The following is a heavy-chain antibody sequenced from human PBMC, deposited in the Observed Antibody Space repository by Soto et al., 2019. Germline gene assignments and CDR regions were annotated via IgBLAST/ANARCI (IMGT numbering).Heavy chain of an antibody. D-gene: IGHD5-12*01. CDR3: ARANVDIVATIVDY. J-gene: IGHJ4*02. CDR2: IYYSGST. CDR1: GGSVSSGSYY. Sequence: SETPSLTCTVSGGSVSSGSYYWSWIRQPPGKGLEWIGYIYYSGSTNYNPSLKSRVTISVDTSKNQFSLKLSSVTAADTAVYYCARANVDIVATIVDYWGQGTLVTVSS. V-gene: IGHV4-61*01.